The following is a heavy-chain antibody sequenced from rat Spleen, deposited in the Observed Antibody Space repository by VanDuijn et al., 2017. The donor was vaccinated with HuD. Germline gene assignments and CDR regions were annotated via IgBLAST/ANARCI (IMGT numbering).Heavy chain of an antibody. D-gene: IGHD3-2*01. CDR1: GFTFSDYA. CDR3: ATSPDYWYFEF. J-gene: IGHJ1*01. V-gene: IGHV5-7*01. CDR2: IISDGSNT. Sequence: EVQLVESGGGLVQPGRSMKLSCSASGFTFSDYAMAWVRQAPKKGLEWVATIISDGSNTYYRDSVKGRFTIARDNAKNNLYLPMDSLRSEDTATYYCATSPDYWYFEFWGPGTMVTVSS.